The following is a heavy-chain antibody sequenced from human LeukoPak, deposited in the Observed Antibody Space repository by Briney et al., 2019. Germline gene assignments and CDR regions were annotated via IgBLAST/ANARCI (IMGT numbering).Heavy chain of an antibody. V-gene: IGHV3-48*04. D-gene: IGHD3-16*01. CDR3: ARVRYHIIPGGVDYYYYMDV. Sequence: GRSLRLSCAASGFTFSSYAMSWVRQAPGKGLEWVSYISSSGSTIYYADSVKGRFTISRDNAKNSLYLQMNSLRAEDTAVYYCARVRYHIIPGGVDYYYYMDVWGKGTTVTVSS. CDR2: ISSSGSTI. CDR1: GFTFSSYA. J-gene: IGHJ6*03.